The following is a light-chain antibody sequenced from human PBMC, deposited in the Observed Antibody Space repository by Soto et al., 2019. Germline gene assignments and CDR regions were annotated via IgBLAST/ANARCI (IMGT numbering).Light chain of an antibody. CDR3: SSYTISNTLPFV. Sequence: QSVLTQPASVSGAPGQSSTISCTGTRRDVGGYNYVSWYQQYPGKSPKLLIYEVTHRPSGVSNRFSGSKSGNTASLTISGLQAEDEADYYCSSYTISNTLPFVFGTGTKV. V-gene: IGLV2-14*01. CDR2: EVT. CDR1: RRDVGGYNY. J-gene: IGLJ1*01.